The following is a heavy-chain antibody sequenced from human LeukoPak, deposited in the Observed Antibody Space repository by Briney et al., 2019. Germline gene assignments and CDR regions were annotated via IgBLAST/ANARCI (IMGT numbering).Heavy chain of an antibody. V-gene: IGHV3-74*01. Sequence: GGSLRLSCAASGFTFSSYWMHWVRQAPGKGLVWVSRITSDGSSTSYADSVKGRFTISRDNAKNTLYLQMNSLRAEDTAVYYCAREDDYVWGSYRVDAFDIWGQGTMVTVSS. CDR2: ITSDGSST. D-gene: IGHD3-16*02. CDR1: GFTFSSYW. J-gene: IGHJ3*02. CDR3: AREDDYVWGSYRVDAFDI.